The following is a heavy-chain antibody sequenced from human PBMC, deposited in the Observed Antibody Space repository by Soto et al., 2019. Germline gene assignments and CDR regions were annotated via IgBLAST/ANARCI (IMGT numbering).Heavy chain of an antibody. CDR2: ISGSGGST. D-gene: IGHD5-12*01. CDR1: GFTFCSYA. Sequence: TGGSLRLSCAAPGFTFCSYALRWGPQGPGKGLEWVSAISGSGGSTYYADSVKGRFTISRDNSKNTLYLQMNSLRAEDTAVYYCAKAPEWLNIYWFDPWGQGTLVTVSS. V-gene: IGHV3-23*01. CDR3: AKAPEWLNIYWFDP. J-gene: IGHJ5*02.